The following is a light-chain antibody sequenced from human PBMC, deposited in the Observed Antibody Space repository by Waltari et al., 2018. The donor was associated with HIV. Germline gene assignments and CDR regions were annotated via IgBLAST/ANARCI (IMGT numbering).Light chain of an antibody. Sequence: DIQLTQSPSFLSASVGASAPITCRASQAISSYVAWYQQQPTKATKVLLYGACTLQAGVPSRFSGSGSGTEFTLTITNVQPEDVATYYCQQIKTLPLTFGGGTKVDIK. CDR2: GAC. CDR3: QQIKTLPLT. CDR1: QAISSY. J-gene: IGKJ4*01. V-gene: IGKV1-9*01.